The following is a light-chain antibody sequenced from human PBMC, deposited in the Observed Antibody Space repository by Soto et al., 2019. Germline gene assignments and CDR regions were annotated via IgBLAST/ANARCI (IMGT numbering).Light chain of an antibody. CDR2: DAS. CDR1: RTVLSTADNQNF. Sequence: DIAMTQSADSLGVSLGERATIKCKSGRTVLSTADNQNFLAWYQQRPGQPPKLLIYDASTRAPGVPDRFIGSGSATEFTLTVAGLQPEDVAVYYCHQYYGSPYSFGQGTRLEI. CDR3: HQYYGSPYS. V-gene: IGKV4-1*01. J-gene: IGKJ2*01.